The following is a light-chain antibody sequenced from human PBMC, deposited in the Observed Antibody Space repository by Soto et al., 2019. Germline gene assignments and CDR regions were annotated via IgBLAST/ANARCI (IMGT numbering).Light chain of an antibody. V-gene: IGLV2-14*01. CDR2: EVR. J-gene: IGLJ3*02. CDR1: MRDVGAYNL. Sequence: QAVVTQPASVSGSAGQSITISCSGTMRDVGAYNLVSWYLQHPGTAPKLIMYEVRNRPSGISSRFSGSRSGNTASLTSSGLQSEDEGDYYCSAYTARRTLVFGGGTKLAVL. CDR3: SAYTARRTLV.